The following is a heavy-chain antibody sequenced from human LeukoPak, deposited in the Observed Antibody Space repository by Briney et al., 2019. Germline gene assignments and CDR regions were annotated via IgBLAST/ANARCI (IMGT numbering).Heavy chain of an antibody. D-gene: IGHD3-3*01. Sequence: GGSLRLSCAASGFTFSSYAMSWVRQAPGKGLEWVSYISSSSSTIYYADSVKGRFTISRDNAKNSLYLQMNSLRDEDTAVYYCARDPYYDFWSGPPDYWGQGTLVTVSS. CDR2: ISSSSSTI. CDR3: ARDPYYDFWSGPPDY. CDR1: GFTFSSYA. J-gene: IGHJ4*02. V-gene: IGHV3-48*02.